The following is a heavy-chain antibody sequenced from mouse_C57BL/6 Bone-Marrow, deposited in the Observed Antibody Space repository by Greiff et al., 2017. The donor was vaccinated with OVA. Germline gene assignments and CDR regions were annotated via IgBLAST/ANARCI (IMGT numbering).Heavy chain of an antibody. Sequence: EVQRVESEGGLVQPGSSMKLSCTASGFTFSDYYMAWVRQVPEKGLEWVANINYDGSSTYYQDSLKSRFIISRDNAENILYMQMSRLKSEDTATYYGARDGYYEGFDYWGQGTLVTVSA. D-gene: IGHD2-3*01. CDR3: ARDGYYEGFDY. CDR1: GFTFSDYY. CDR2: INYDGSST. J-gene: IGHJ3*01. V-gene: IGHV5-16*01.